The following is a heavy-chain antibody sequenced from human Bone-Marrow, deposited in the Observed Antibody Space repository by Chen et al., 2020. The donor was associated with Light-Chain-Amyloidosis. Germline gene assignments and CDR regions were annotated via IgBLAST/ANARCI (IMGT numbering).Heavy chain of an antibody. CDR1: GFSYDDFA. Sequence: EAQLVEARGGLVQPGRTLRLSFAAYGFSYDDFAMPWVRQAPGKGLEWVSGISWNSGIMGYAESVRGRFNISRDNAKNSLDLQMNSLRPEDTALYYCVKSFAPHWYYMDVWGKGTSVTVSS. J-gene: IGHJ6*03. D-gene: IGHD1-1*01. CDR3: VKSFAPHWYYMDV. V-gene: IGHV3-9*01. CDR2: ISWNSGIM.